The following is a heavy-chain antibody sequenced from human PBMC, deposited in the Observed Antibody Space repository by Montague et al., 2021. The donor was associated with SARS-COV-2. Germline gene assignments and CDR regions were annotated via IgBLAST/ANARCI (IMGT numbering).Heavy chain of an antibody. CDR1: GFTFSSYA. Sequence: SLRLSCAASGFTFSSYAMHWVRQAPGKGLEWVAVISYDGSNKYYADSVKGRFTISRDNSKNTLYLQMNSPRAEDTAVYYCARDHQGPISLPPGTLLQEHLWG. J-gene: IGHJ6*01. V-gene: IGHV3-30*04. CDR2: ISYDGSNK. CDR3: ARDHQGPISLPPGTLLQEHL.